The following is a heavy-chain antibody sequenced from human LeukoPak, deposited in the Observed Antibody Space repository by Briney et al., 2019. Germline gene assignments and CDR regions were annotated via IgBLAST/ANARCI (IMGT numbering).Heavy chain of an antibody. CDR1: GFTFSSYA. CDR2: ISGSGGST. D-gene: IGHD4-17*01. CDR3: AKDLNTDYGDWGQDYYYGMDV. Sequence: GGSLRLSCAASGFTFSSYAMSWVRQAPGKGLEWVSAISGSGGSTYYADSVKGRFTISRDNSKNTLYLQMNSLRAEDTAVYYCAKDLNTDYGDWGQDYYYGMDVWGQGTTVTVSS. V-gene: IGHV3-23*01. J-gene: IGHJ6*02.